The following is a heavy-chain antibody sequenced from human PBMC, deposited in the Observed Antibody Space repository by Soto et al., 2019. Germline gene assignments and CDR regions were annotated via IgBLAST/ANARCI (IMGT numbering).Heavy chain of an antibody. Sequence: QVQLVQSGAEVKKPGASVKVSCKASGYTFTSYDINWVRQATGQGLEWMGWMNPNSGNTGYAENFQGRVTMTRNTSISTAYMELSGLRSEDTAVYYCARGYHDSSYYYYYMDVWGKGTTVTVS. D-gene: IGHD2-2*01. CDR3: ARGYHDSSYYYYYMDV. J-gene: IGHJ6*03. CDR2: MNPNSGNT. V-gene: IGHV1-8*01. CDR1: GYTFTSYD.